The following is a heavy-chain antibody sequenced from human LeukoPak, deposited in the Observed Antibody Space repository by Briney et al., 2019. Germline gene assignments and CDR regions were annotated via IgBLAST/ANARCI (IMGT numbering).Heavy chain of an antibody. V-gene: IGHV3-23*01. CDR3: AKTSRRLCSSSSCYTLDS. Sequence: PGGSLRLSCAASGFTFSSYAMSWVRQAPGKGLEWVSVISGGGGSTYYADPVKGRFTISRDNSRNTLYMQMNSLRAEDTAVYYCAKTSRRLCSSSSCYTLDSWGQGALVTVSS. CDR1: GFTFSSYA. J-gene: IGHJ4*02. CDR2: ISGGGGST. D-gene: IGHD2-2*02.